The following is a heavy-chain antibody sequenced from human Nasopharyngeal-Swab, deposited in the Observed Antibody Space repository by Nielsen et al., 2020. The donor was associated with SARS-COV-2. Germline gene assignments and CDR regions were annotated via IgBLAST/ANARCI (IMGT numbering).Heavy chain of an antibody. CDR3: ARVESECPADY. D-gene: IGHD2/OR15-2a*01. CDR2: ISAYNGNT. V-gene: IGHV1-18*04. J-gene: IGHJ4*02. Sequence: ASVKVSCKPPGYTFTSCGISWARQAPGQGLEWMGWISAYNGNTNYAQKLQGRVTMTTDTSTSTAYMELRSLRSDDTAVYYCARVESECPADYWGQGTLVTVSS. CDR1: GYTFTSCG.